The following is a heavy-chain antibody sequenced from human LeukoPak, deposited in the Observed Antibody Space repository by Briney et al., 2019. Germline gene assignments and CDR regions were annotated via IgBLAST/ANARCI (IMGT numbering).Heavy chain of an antibody. V-gene: IGHV4-61*02. J-gene: IGHJ4*02. CDR1: GGSISSGSYY. CDR3: ARSAYARYFDY. CDR2: VYTSGST. Sequence: SETLSLTCTVSGGSISSGSYYWSWIRQPAGKGLEWVGRVYTSGSTNYNPSLKSRVTMSVDTSKNQFSLKLSSVTAADTAVYYCARSAYARYFDYWGQGTLVTVSS. D-gene: IGHD4-17*01.